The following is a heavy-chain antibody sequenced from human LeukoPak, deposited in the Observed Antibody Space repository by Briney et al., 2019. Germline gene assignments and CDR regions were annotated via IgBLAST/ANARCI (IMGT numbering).Heavy chain of an antibody. Sequence: ASVKVSCKASGYTFTNYAMNWVRLAPGQGLEWMGWINTDTGNPTYAQDFTGRCVFSLDTSVSTAYLQISGLKAEDTAVYYCARSDKVPQGYLNYWGQGTLVTVSS. V-gene: IGHV7-4-1*02. CDR1: GYTFTNYA. CDR3: ARSDKVPQGYLNY. CDR2: INTDTGNP. J-gene: IGHJ4*02.